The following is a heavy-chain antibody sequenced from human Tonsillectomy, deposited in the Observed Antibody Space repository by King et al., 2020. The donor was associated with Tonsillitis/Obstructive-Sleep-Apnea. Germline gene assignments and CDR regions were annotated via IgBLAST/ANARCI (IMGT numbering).Heavy chain of an antibody. V-gene: IGHV4-59*01. J-gene: IGHJ5*02. CDR1: GGSISSYF. CDR2: VYYSGST. Sequence: QLQESGPGLVKPSETLSLTCTVSGGSISSYFWSWIRQPPGKGLEWIGYVYYSGSTNYNPSLKSRDTISVDTSKNQFSLKLSSVTAADTAVYYCAREVPAAGTGWFDPWGQGTLVTVSS. CDR3: AREVPAAGTGWFDP. D-gene: IGHD6-13*01.